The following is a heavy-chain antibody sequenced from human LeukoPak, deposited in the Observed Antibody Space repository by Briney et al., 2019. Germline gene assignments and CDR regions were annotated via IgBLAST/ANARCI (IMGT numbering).Heavy chain of an antibody. J-gene: IGHJ4*02. CDR3: AKYSNGSGPDFDY. CDR1: GFTFSSYA. D-gene: IGHD3-10*01. CDR2: ISGSGGST. V-gene: IGHV3-23*01. Sequence: GGSLRLSCAASGFTFSSYAMTWVRQAPGKGLEWVSGISGSGGSTNYADSVKGRFTISRDNSEDTLYLQMNSLRAEDTAVYYCAKYSNGSGPDFDYWGQGTLVTVSS.